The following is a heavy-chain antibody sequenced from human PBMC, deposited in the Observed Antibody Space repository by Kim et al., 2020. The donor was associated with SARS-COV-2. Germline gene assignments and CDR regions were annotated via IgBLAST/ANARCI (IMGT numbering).Heavy chain of an antibody. CDR1: GFTFSSYS. Sequence: GGSLRLSCAASGFTFSSYSMNWVRQAPGKGLEWVSYISGSSSTIYYADSVKGRFTISRDNAKNSLYLQMNSLRDEDTAVYYCARDRIVVVPAANYYYYGMDVWGQGTTVTVSS. CDR3: ARDRIVVVPAANYYYYGMDV. CDR2: ISGSSSTI. D-gene: IGHD2-2*01. J-gene: IGHJ6*02. V-gene: IGHV3-48*02.